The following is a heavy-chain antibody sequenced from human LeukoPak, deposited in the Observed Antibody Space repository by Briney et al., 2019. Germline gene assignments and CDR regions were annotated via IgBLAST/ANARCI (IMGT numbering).Heavy chain of an antibody. CDR2: IYYSGGT. J-gene: IGHJ4*02. CDR1: GGSISSGGYY. Sequence: PSETLSLTCTVSGGSISSGGYYWSWIRQHPGKGLEWIGSIYYSGGTYYNPSLKSRVTISVDTSKNQFSLKLSSVTAADTAVYYCARQSAYCSGGTCYPLSVDSWGQGTLVTVSS. CDR3: ARQSAYCSGGTCYPLSVDS. V-gene: IGHV4-39*01. D-gene: IGHD2-15*01.